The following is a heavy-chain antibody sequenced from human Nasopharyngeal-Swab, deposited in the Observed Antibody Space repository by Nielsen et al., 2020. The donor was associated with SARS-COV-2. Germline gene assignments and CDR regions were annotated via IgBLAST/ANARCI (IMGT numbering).Heavy chain of an antibody. J-gene: IGHJ4*02. CDR2: IKQDGGEK. V-gene: IGHV3-7*01. Sequence: GGSLRLSCAASGFTFSSYWMSWVRQAPGKGLEWVANIKQDGGEKNYVDSVKGRFTISRDNAKNSLYLQMNTLRAEGTAVYYCVRDVIATVTTPPDYWGQGTLVTVSS. CDR3: VRDVIATVTTPPDY. CDR1: GFTFSSYW. D-gene: IGHD4-17*01.